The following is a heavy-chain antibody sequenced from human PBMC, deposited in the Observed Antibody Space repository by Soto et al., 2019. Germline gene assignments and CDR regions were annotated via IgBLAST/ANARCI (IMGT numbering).Heavy chain of an antibody. CDR1: GGSISSGGYY. Sequence: QVQLQESGPGLMKPSQTLSLTCTVSGGSISSGGYYWSWIRQHPGKGLEWIGYIYYSGSTYYNPSLKSRVTISVDTSKNQFSLKLSSVTAADTAVYYCARDLNPEGGNWFDPWGQGTLVTVSS. V-gene: IGHV4-31*03. J-gene: IGHJ5*02. CDR3: ARDLNPEGGNWFDP. CDR2: IYYSGST. D-gene: IGHD3-16*01.